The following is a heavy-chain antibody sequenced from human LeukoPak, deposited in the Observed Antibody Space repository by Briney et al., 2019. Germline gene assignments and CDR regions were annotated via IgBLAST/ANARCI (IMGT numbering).Heavy chain of an antibody. J-gene: IGHJ4*02. CDR2: ISYDGSNK. D-gene: IGHD2-21*02. V-gene: IGHV3-30*19. CDR1: GFTFSSYG. Sequence: GGSLRLSCAASGFTFSSYGMHWVRQAPGKGLEWVAFISYDGSNKYYADSVKGRFTISRDNSKNTLYLQMNSLRSDDTAVYYCARDPVVNFNAYCGGDCYFLHDYWGQGTLVTVSS. CDR3: ARDPVVNFNAYCGGDCYFLHDY.